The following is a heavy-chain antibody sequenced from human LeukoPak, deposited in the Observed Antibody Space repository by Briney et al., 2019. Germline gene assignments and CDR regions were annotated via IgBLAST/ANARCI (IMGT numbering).Heavy chain of an antibody. V-gene: IGHV1-24*01. CDR1: GYTLTELS. CDR3: ATCIAAAGTIDY. J-gene: IGHJ4*02. Sequence: ASVNVSCKVSGYTLTELSMHWVRQAPGKGREGMGGFDPEDGETIYAQKFQGRVTMTEDTSTDTAYMELSSLRSEDTAVYYCATCIAAAGTIDYWGQGTLVTVSS. CDR2: FDPEDGET. D-gene: IGHD6-13*01.